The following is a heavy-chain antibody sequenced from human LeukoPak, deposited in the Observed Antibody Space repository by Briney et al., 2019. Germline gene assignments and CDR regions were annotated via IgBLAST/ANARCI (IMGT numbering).Heavy chain of an antibody. D-gene: IGHD2-21*02. J-gene: IGHJ4*02. V-gene: IGHV3-30*02. CDR2: IWYDGSIK. Sequence: GGSLRLSCAASGFTFSNSGMHWVRQAPGKGLEWVAFIWYDGSIKFYADSVKGRFTISRDNSKNTLYLQMNSLKVEDTAVYYCAKESYCPSDWGQGTLVTVSS. CDR1: GFTFSNSG. CDR3: AKESYCPSD.